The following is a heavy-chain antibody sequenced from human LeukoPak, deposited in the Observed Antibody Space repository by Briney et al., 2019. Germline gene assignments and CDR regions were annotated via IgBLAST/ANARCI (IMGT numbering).Heavy chain of an antibody. Sequence: GGSLRLSCAASGFTFSSYAMHWVRQAPGKGLEWVAVISYDGSNKYYADSVKGRFTISRDNSKNTLYLQMNSLRAEDTAVYYCARDRVPDSSGYLPDYWGQGTLVTVSS. V-gene: IGHV3-30*04. CDR3: ARDRVPDSSGYLPDY. D-gene: IGHD3-22*01. CDR2: ISYDGSNK. CDR1: GFTFSSYA. J-gene: IGHJ4*02.